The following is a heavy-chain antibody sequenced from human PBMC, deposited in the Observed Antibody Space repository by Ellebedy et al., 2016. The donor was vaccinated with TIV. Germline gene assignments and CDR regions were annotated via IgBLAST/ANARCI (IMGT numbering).Heavy chain of an antibody. CDR1: GYSFTGYY. CDR2: INPKSGST. D-gene: IGHD2-21*02. V-gene: IGHV1-2*02. J-gene: IGHJ4*02. Sequence: AASVKVSCKASGYSFTGYYIHWVRQAPGQGLEWVGWINPKSGSTSYGQKFQGRVTMTRDTSISTAYMELSWLRSDDTAVYYCARDGACGGDCYGDNYWGQGSLVTVSS. CDR3: ARDGACGGDCYGDNY.